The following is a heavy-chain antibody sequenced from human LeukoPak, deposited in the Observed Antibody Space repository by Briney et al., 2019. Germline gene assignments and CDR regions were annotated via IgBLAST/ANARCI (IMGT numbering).Heavy chain of an antibody. CDR2: INHSGST. J-gene: IGHJ6*03. Sequence: SETLSLTCAVYGGSFSGYYWSWIRQPPGKGLERIGEINHSGSTNYNQSLKSRVTISVDTSKNQFSLKLSSVTAADRAVYYCARAIPYYYYMDVWGKGTTVTVSS. CDR1: GGSFSGYY. V-gene: IGHV4-34*01. D-gene: IGHD2-21*01. CDR3: ARAIPYYYYMDV.